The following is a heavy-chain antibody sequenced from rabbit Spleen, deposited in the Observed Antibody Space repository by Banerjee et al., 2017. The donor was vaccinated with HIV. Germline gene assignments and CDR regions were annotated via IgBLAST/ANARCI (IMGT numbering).Heavy chain of an antibody. CDR3: ARDGAGGRRADL. D-gene: IGHD4-2*01. CDR1: GFTLSSYY. V-gene: IGHV1S7*01. J-gene: IGHJ3*01. Sequence: QLEESAGGLVQPGGSLKLSYKASGFTLSSYYMNWVRQAPGKGLEWIGYIDPVFGITYYANWVNGRFSISRENAQNTVLLQMTSLTAADTATYFCARDGAGGRRADLWGQGTLVTVS. CDR2: IDPVFGIT.